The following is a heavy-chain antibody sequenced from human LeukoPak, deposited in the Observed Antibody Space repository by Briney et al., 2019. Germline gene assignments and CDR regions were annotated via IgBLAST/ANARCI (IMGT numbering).Heavy chain of an antibody. CDR1: GYTFTSYG. CDR2: ISAYNGNT. CDR3: ARDAIPYYDFWSGLLGGYDYYYYYMDV. V-gene: IGHV1-18*01. J-gene: IGHJ6*03. D-gene: IGHD3-3*01. Sequence: GGSVKVSCKASGYTFTSYGISWVRQAPGQGLEWMGWISAYNGNTNYAQKLQGRVTMTTDTSTCTAYMELRSLRSDDTAVYYCARDAIPYYDFWSGLLGGYDYYYYYMDVWGKGTTVTVSS.